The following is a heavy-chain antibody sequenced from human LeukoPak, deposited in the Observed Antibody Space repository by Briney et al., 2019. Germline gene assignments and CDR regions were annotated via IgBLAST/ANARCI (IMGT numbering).Heavy chain of an antibody. CDR1: GYTFATYA. V-gene: IGHV1-3*01. CDR2: IVAGNGST. J-gene: IGHJ3*02. D-gene: IGHD6-13*01. CDR3: ARGIQRESSNDAFDI. Sequence: ASVKVSCKASGYTFATYAIHWVRQAPGQGLEWMGWIVAGNGSTKYSQKFQGRVTITRDTSATTVYMELSSLRSEDTAVYYCARGIQRESSNDAFDIWGQGTMVTVSS.